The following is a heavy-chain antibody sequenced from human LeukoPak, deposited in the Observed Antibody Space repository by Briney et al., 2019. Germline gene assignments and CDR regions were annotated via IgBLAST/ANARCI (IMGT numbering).Heavy chain of an antibody. V-gene: IGHV3-11*04. CDR2: ISGSGSTI. Sequence: PVGSLRLSCAASGFTFSDHHMTWIRQAPGKGLEWLSYISGSGSTIFYADSVKGRFTISRDNAKKSLYLQMNSLRAEDTAVYYSARIQSGLYIWGQGTMVTVSS. J-gene: IGHJ3*02. D-gene: IGHD2-15*01. CDR3: ARIQSGLYI. CDR1: GFTFSDHH.